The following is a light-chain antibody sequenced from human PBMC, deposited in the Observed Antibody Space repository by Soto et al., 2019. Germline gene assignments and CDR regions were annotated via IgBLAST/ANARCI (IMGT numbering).Light chain of an antibody. J-gene: IGKJ2*01. Sequence: EIVMTQSPATLSVSPGERATVSCRASQSVNSNLAWYQQKPGQAPRLLIYGASTRATGIPARFSGSGSGTGFTLTISSLQSEDSAVYYCQQYNSWPPKYTFGQGTKLEIK. CDR2: GAS. CDR3: QQYNSWPPKYT. V-gene: IGKV3-15*01. CDR1: QSVNSN.